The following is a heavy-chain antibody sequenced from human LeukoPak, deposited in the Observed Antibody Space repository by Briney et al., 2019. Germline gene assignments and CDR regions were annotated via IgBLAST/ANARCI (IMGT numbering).Heavy chain of an antibody. CDR2: ISAADSNT. CDR1: GFTFKNYA. V-gene: IGHV3-23*01. Sequence: PGGSLRLSCAASGFTFKNYAMNWVRQAPGKGLEWVSDISAADSNTYYADSVKGRFTISRDNSKNTLYLQMNSLRAEDTAVYYCAKVGANYYYYMDVWGKGTTAFVSS. CDR3: AKVGANYYYYMDV. D-gene: IGHD4/OR15-4a*01. J-gene: IGHJ6*03.